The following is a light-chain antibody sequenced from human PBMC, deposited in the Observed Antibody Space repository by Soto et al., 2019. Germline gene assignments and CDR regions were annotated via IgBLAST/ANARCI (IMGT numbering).Light chain of an antibody. CDR3: QQYYSDRT. CDR1: QSFRGR. V-gene: IGKV1-5*01. Sequence: DIQMPHSPSPLSAPEEAKAPTPSRAGQSFRGRLAWYQQKPGKAPKLLIYDASSLESGVPSRFSGSASGTEFTLTISSLQPDDFATYYCQQYYSDRTFGQGTKVEIK. J-gene: IGKJ1*01. CDR2: DAS.